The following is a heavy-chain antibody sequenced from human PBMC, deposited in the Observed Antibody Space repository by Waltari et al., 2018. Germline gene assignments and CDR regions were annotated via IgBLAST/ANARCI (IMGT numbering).Heavy chain of an antibody. V-gene: IGHV1-69*01. D-gene: IGHD1-26*01. J-gene: IGHJ6*02. CDR1: GGPFNNYA. CDR3: ARVGGSYLGVDYFYYNMDV. CDR2: IIPFLHTS. Sequence: QVQLVQSGAEVKKPGSSVTVSCKASGGPFNNYAISCLRQAPGQGLEWMGGIIPFLHTSNYAQKFQGRFTITADGSTSTAYMELSGLRSEDTAVYFCARVGGSYLGVDYFYYNMDVWGQGTSVTVSS.